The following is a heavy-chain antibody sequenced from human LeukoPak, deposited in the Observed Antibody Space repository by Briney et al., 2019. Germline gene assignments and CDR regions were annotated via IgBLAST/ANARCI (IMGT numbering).Heavy chain of an antibody. D-gene: IGHD6-13*01. CDR1: GFTVSDNY. CDR3: ARDAPQVPAAGVLAS. V-gene: IGHV3-53*01. CDR2: MYSRGDT. J-gene: IGHJ5*02. Sequence: PGGSLRLSCAASGFTVSDNYMSWVRQAPGQGLEWVSVMYSRGDTYYANSVKGRFTFSRDISKNTLRLQMNGLRTEDTPMYYCARDAPQVPAAGVLASWGQGTLVIVSS.